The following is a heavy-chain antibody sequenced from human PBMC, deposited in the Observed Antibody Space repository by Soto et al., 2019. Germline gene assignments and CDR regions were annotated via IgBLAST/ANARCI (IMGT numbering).Heavy chain of an antibody. J-gene: IGHJ5*02. D-gene: IGHD3-10*01. CDR2: ISYDGSNK. V-gene: IGHV3-30*03. CDR1: GFTFSSYG. Sequence: GGSLRLSCAASGFTFSSYGMHWVRQAPGKGLEWVAVISYDGSNKYYADSVKGRFTISRDNSKNTLYLQMNSLRAEDTAVYYCAGQGLWFGELPIAWGQGTLVTVSS. CDR3: AGQGLWFGELPIA.